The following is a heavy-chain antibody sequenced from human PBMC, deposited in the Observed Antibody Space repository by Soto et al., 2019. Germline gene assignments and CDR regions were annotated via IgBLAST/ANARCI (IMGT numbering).Heavy chain of an antibody. Sequence: QVQLQESGPGLVKPSETLSLTCTVSGGSISSYYWSWIRQPPGKGLEWIGYIYYSGSTNYNPSLKSRVTISVDTSKNQFSLKLSSVTAADTAVYYCARVAGSSSPNSKKYYFDYWGQGTLVTVSS. CDR1: GGSISSYY. CDR2: IYYSGST. D-gene: IGHD6-6*01. CDR3: ARVAGSSSPNSKKYYFDY. J-gene: IGHJ4*02. V-gene: IGHV4-59*01.